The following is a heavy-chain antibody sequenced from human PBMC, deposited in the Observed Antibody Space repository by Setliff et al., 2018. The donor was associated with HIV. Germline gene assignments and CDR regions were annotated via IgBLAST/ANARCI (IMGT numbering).Heavy chain of an antibody. D-gene: IGHD5-18*01. CDR1: GGSISTYY. J-gene: IGHJ3*02. Sequence: SCTVSGGSISTYYWSWIRQSPGKGLEWIGYIYYSESTKYNPSLKSRLTISVDTSKNQFSLKLRSVTAADTAFYYCARGVTHPPPFGAFDIWGLGTLVTVSS. V-gene: IGHV4-59*01. CDR2: IYYSEST. CDR3: ARGVTHPPPFGAFDI.